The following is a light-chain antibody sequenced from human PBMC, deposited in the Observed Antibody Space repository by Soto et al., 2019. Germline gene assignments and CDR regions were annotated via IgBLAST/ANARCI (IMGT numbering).Light chain of an antibody. CDR2: DAS. Sequence: DIQMTQSPSSLSASVGDRVTITCQASQDISNYLNWYQQKPGKAPKLLIYDASNLETGVPSRFSGSGSGTDFTFTISSLQPEDIATYYGQQCDNLPRTFGQGTKLEIK. J-gene: IGKJ2*01. CDR1: QDISNY. V-gene: IGKV1-33*01. CDR3: QQCDNLPRT.